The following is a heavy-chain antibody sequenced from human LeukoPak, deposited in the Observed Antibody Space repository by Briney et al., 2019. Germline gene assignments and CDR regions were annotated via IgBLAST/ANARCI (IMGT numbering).Heavy chain of an antibody. V-gene: IGHV1-18*01. CDR3: ARERGDLGDIAAAGTLDY. D-gene: IGHD6-13*01. CDR1: GYTVTSYG. Sequence: ASVKVSCKASGYTVTSYGISWVRQAPGQGLEWMGWISAYNGNTNYAQKLQGRVTMTTDTSTSTAYMELRSLRSDDTAVYYCARERGDLGDIAAAGTLDYWGQGTLVTVSS. J-gene: IGHJ4*02. CDR2: ISAYNGNT.